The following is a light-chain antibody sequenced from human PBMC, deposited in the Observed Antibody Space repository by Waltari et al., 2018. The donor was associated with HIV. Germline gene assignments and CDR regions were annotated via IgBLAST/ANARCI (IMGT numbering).Light chain of an antibody. V-gene: IGKV2-28*01. J-gene: IGKJ4*01. CDR3: MQPLRTPRT. CDR1: QSLLHSNGYNY. CDR2: LGS. Sequence: DIVMAQSPLSLPVTPGEPASISCKSSQSLLHSNGYNYLDWYVQKPGQSPQLLIYLGSTRASGVPDRFSGSGSGTDFILKISRVEAEDVGVYYCMQPLRTPRTFGGGTKVEIK.